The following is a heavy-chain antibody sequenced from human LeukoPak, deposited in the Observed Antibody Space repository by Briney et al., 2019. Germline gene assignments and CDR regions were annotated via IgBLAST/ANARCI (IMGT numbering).Heavy chain of an antibody. CDR1: GGTFSSYA. J-gene: IGHJ4*02. CDR3: ASGGDYYDSSGYYPRFDY. D-gene: IGHD3-22*01. V-gene: IGHV1-69*13. Sequence: GASVKVSCKASGGTFSSYAISWVRQAPGQGLEWMGGIIPIFGTANYAQKFQGRVTITADESTSTAYMELSSLRSEDTAVYYYASGGDYYDSSGYYPRFDYWGQGTLVTVSS. CDR2: IIPIFGTA.